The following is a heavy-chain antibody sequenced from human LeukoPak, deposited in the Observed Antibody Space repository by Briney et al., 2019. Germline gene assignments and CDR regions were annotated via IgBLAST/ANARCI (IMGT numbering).Heavy chain of an antibody. CDR2: INHSGST. J-gene: IGHJ4*02. D-gene: IGHD3-22*01. Sequence: KPSETLSLTCAVYGGSFSGYYWSWIRQPPGKGLEWIGEINHSGSTNYNPSLKSRVTISVDTSKNQFSLKLSSVTAADTAVYYCARGGYYDSSGYCIWGQGTLITVSS. CDR3: ARGGYYDSSGYCI. V-gene: IGHV4-34*01. CDR1: GGSFSGYY.